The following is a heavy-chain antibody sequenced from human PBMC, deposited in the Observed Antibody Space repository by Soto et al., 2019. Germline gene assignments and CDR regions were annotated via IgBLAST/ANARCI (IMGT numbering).Heavy chain of an antibody. CDR2: IYYSGTT. CDR3: ARREIQGPIDY. CDR1: GYSISSSSW. D-gene: IGHD1-26*01. J-gene: IGHJ4*02. V-gene: IGHV4-28*01. Sequence: SETLSLTCAVSGYSISSSSWWGWIRQPPGKGLEWIGYIYYSGTTYYNPSLKSRVTMSVDTSKNQFSLKLTSVTAVDTAVYYCARREIQGPIDYWGQATLVTVSS.